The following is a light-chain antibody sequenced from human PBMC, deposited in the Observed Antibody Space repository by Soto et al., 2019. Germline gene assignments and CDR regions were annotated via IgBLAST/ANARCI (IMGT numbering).Light chain of an antibody. Sequence: QSALTQPACVSASPGQSISISCTGTSNDIGAFDYVSWYQQHPGKAPKLILFEVFNRPSGVSTRFSGSKSGSTASLTISGLQAEDEGDFFCCSYAGNGAWVFGGGTKLTVL. CDR2: EVF. CDR1: SNDIGAFDY. V-gene: IGLV2-14*01. J-gene: IGLJ3*02. CDR3: CSYAGNGAWV.